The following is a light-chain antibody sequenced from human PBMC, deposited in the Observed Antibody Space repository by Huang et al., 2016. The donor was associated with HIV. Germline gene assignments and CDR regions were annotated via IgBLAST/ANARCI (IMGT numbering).Light chain of an antibody. Sequence: AIQMTQSPSSLSAFVGDRVTITCRASQGIRNDLAWYQQKPGRAPKLRIYGASTLQTGVPPRFSGGGSGTDFTLTINSLQPEDFATYYCLQDYKYPRTFGPGTKVDI. CDR2: GAS. CDR1: QGIRND. V-gene: IGKV1-6*01. J-gene: IGKJ3*01. CDR3: LQDYKYPRT.